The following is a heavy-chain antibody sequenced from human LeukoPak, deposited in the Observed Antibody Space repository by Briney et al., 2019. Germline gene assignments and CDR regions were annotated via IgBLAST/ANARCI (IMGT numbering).Heavy chain of an antibody. Sequence: ASVKVSCKASGYTFTSYYMHWVRQAPGQGLEWMGIINPSGGSTSYAQKFQGRVTITADESTSTAYMELSSLRSEDTAMYYCAGFDYYDSSGPFDYRGQGTLVTVSS. CDR2: INPSGGST. CDR1: GYTFTSYY. CDR3: AGFDYYDSSGPFDY. V-gene: IGHV1-46*01. J-gene: IGHJ4*02. D-gene: IGHD3-22*01.